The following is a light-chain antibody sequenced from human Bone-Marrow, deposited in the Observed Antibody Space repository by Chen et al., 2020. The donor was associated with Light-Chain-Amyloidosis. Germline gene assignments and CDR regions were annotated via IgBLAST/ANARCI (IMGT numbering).Light chain of an antibody. Sequence: QSVLTQPPPVSGAPGQRVSISCTGSSSNIGAGYDVHWSQQLPETAPKLLIYANSNRPAGVPDRFSGSKSGTSASLAITGLQAEDEADYYCQSYDSSLSGVVFGGGTKLTVL. J-gene: IGLJ2*01. V-gene: IGLV1-40*01. CDR3: QSYDSSLSGVV. CDR1: SSNIGAGYD. CDR2: ANS.